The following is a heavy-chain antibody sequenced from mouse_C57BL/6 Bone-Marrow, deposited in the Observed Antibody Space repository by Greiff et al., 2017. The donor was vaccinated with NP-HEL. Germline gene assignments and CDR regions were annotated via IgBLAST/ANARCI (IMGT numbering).Heavy chain of an antibody. J-gene: IGHJ3*01. V-gene: IGHV1-59*01. Sequence: QVQLQQPGAELVRPGTSVKLSCKASGYTFTSYWMHWVKQRPGQGLEWIGVIDPSDSYTNYNQKFKGKATLTVDTSSSTAYMQLSSLTSEDSAVYYCARFITTVVEGFAYWGKGTLVTVSA. D-gene: IGHD1-1*01. CDR3: ARFITTVVEGFAY. CDR2: IDPSDSYT. CDR1: GYTFTSYW.